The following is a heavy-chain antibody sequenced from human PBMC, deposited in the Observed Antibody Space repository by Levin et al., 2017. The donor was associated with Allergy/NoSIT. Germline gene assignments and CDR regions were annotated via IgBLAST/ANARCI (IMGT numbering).Heavy chain of an antibody. J-gene: IGHJ5*02. V-gene: IGHV1-46*01. D-gene: IGHD3-3*01. CDR3: AGQMGDFWSGNYGGWFDP. CDR2: INPSGGST. Sequence: ASVKVSCKASGYTFTSYYMHWVRQAPGQGLEWMGIINPSGGSTSYAQKFQGRVTMTRDTSTSTVYMELSSLRSEDTAVYYCAGQMGDFWSGNYGGWFDPWGQGTLVTVSS. CDR1: GYTFTSYY.